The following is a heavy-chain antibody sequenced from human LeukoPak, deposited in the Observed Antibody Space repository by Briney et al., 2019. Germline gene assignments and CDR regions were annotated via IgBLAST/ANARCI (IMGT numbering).Heavy chain of an antibody. Sequence: GASVKVSCKASGYTFSRYGISWVRQAPGQGLEWMGGIIPIFGTANYAQKFQGRVTITADESTSTAYMELSSLRSEDTAVYYCARDSNYYGMDVWGQGTTVTVSS. CDR3: ARDSNYYGMDV. J-gene: IGHJ6*02. CDR2: IIPIFGTA. V-gene: IGHV1-69*13. CDR1: GYTFSRYG.